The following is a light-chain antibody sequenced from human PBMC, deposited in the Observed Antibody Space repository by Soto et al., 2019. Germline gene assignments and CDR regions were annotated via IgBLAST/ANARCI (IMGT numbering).Light chain of an antibody. Sequence: EIVMTQSTATLPVSPGESATLCCRASQSGSNNFDWYQKQPGQAPRLRIYGVSTRATGIPARFSGSGSGTEFTLIIRSLQSEDVAVYYCQQYNNWWTFGQGNKVDIK. J-gene: IGKJ1*01. CDR2: GVS. V-gene: IGKV3-15*01. CDR3: QQYNNWWT. CDR1: QSGSNN.